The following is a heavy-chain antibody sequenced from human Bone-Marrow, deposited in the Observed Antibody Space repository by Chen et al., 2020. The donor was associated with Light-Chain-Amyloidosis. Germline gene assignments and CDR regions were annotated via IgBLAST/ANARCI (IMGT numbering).Heavy chain of an antibody. J-gene: IGHJ4*02. CDR2: IRFDGSDK. D-gene: IGHD5-18*01. CDR3: AQLYSYGRPFNH. CDR1: GCVFTTYG. V-gene: IGHV3-30*02. Sequence: VRLVESGGGVVQPGGSLRLSCAASGCVFTTYGFQWVRQAPGKGLEWVAFIRFDGSDKYYVDSVKGRFTISRDDSKNTVYLQMSRLRVEDTAMYYCAQLYSYGRPFNHWGQGTLVSVSS.